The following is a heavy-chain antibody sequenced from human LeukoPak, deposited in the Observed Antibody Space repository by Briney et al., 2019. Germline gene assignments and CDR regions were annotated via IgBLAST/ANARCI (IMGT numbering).Heavy chain of an antibody. CDR3: ARGIAAAGYFDY. J-gene: IGHJ4*02. V-gene: IGHV3-21*01. CDR2: ISSSSSYI. D-gene: IGHD6-13*01. Sequence: GGSLRLSCAASGFTFSSYSMTWVRQAPGKGLEWVSSISSSSSYIYYGDSVKGRFTISRDNAKNSLYLQMNSLRAEDTAVYYCARGIAAAGYFDYWGQGTLVTVSS. CDR1: GFTFSSYS.